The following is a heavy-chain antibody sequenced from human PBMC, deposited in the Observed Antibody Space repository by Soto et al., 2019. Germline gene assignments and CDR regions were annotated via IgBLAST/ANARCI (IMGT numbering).Heavy chain of an antibody. CDR3: ARAYDWNYA. CDR1: GFSLTTIGVG. D-gene: IGHD1-7*01. V-gene: IGHV2-5*01. Sequence: QITLKESVPTLVRPTQTLTLTCTFSGFSLTTIGVGEGWIRRPSGKALWWLGNIYWKDNMSYSPSLKSRLTITKDTSKNRVVIRMTNMDPVDTATYYCARAYDWNYAWGQGILVTVSS. CDR2: IYWKDNM. J-gene: IGHJ5*02.